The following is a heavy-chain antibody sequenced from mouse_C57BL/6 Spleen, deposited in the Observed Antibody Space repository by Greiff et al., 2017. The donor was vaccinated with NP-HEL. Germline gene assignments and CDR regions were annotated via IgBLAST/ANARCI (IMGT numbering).Heavy chain of an antibody. V-gene: IGHV5-6*01. CDR1: GFTFSSYG. D-gene: IGHD1-1*01. CDR2: ISSGGSYT. Sequence: EVQLVESGGDLVKPGGSLKLSCAASGFTFSSYGMSWVRQTPDKRLEWVATISSGGSYTYYPDSVKGRFTISRDNAKNTLYLQRSSLKSEDTAMYYCASPYYYGSSYVDWYFDVWGTGTTVTVSS. CDR3: ASPYYYGSSYVDWYFDV. J-gene: IGHJ1*03.